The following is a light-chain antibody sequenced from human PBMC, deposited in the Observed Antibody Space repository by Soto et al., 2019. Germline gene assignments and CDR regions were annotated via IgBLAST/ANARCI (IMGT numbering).Light chain of an antibody. Sequence: SVLTQSPSTLSLSPGLRSTLSCRASQSVNSRLAWYQHKPGQAPRLLIYGGSSRATGIPVRFSGSGSETDFTLTITRLEPEDFAVYYCQQYSSSRTFGQGTKVDIK. J-gene: IGKJ1*01. CDR2: GGS. V-gene: IGKV3-20*01. CDR1: QSVNSR. CDR3: QQYSSSRT.